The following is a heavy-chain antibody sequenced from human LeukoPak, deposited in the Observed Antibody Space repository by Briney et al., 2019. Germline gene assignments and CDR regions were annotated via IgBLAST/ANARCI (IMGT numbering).Heavy chain of an antibody. V-gene: IGHV3-23*01. CDR1: GFTFSSYA. CDR2: ISCSGEST. J-gene: IGHJ4*02. CDR3: AKGPDYWDY. Sequence: GGSLRLSCAASGFTFSSYAMSWVRQAPGKGLEWVSAISCSGESTYYADSVKGRFTISRDNSKNTLYLQMNSLRVEDTAVYYCAKGPDYWDYWGQGTLVTVSS.